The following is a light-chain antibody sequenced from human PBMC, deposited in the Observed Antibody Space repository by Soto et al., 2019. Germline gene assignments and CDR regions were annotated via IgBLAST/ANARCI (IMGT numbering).Light chain of an antibody. Sequence: EIVLTQSPATLSLSPGERATLSCRASQSVSSYLAWYQQNPGQAPRLLIYDASKRETAIPVRFSGSGSGTDFPLPISGLEPEDFAVYYCQHRNSSPPLFGPGTKVDFK. CDR3: QHRNSSPPL. CDR2: DAS. CDR1: QSVSSY. J-gene: IGKJ3*01. V-gene: IGKV3-11*01.